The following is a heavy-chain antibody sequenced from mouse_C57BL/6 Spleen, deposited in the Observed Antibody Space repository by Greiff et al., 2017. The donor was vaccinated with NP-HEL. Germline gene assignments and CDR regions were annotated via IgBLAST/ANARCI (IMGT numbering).Heavy chain of an antibody. CDR1: GYTFTSYW. Sequence: QVQLQQPGAELVMPGASVKLSCKASGYTFTSYWMHWVKQRPGQGLEWIGEIDPSDSYTNYNQKFKGKSTLTVDKSSSTAYMQLSSLTSEDSAVYYCARRSDGSSYDWYFDVWGTGTTVTVSS. CDR2: IDPSDSYT. CDR3: ARRSDGSSYDWYFDV. V-gene: IGHV1-69*01. J-gene: IGHJ1*03. D-gene: IGHD1-1*01.